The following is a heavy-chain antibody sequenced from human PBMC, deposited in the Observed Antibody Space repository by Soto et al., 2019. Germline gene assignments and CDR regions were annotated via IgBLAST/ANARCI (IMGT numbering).Heavy chain of an antibody. J-gene: IGHJ5*02. CDR1: GGTFSSYA. V-gene: IGHV1-69*12. Sequence: QFQLVQSGAEVKKPGSSVKVSCKASGGTFSSYAISWVRHAPGQGLEWMGGIIPIFGTANSAQKFQGRVTITADESTSTAYMELSSLRSEDTPVYYCARDQGAVAANWFDPWGQGTLVTVSS. D-gene: IGHD6-19*01. CDR3: ARDQGAVAANWFDP. CDR2: IIPIFGTA.